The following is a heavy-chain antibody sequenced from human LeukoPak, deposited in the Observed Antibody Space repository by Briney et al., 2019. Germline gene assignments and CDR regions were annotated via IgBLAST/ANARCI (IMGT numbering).Heavy chain of an antibody. CDR3: ARGHYGMDV. CDR1: SGFIFSDYY. Sequence: PGGSLRLSCAASSGFIFSDYYMSWIRQAPGKGLEWVSYISSSSRYTDYADSVKGRFTISRDNAKSSVYLQMDSLRAEDTAVYYCARGHYGMDVWGQGTTVTVSS. CDR2: ISSSSRYT. J-gene: IGHJ6*02. V-gene: IGHV3-11*06.